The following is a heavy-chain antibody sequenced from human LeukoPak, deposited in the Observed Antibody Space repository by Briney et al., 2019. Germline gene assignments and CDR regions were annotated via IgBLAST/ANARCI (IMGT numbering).Heavy chain of an antibody. J-gene: IGHJ6*02. V-gene: IGHV3-23*01. D-gene: IGHD5-18*01. CDR3: AKAGRGYSYGYIYYYYYGMDV. CDR2: ISGSGGST. CDR1: GFTFSSYA. Sequence: GGSLRLSCAASGFTFSSYAMSWVRQAPGKGLEWVSAISGSGGSTYYADSVKGRFTISRDNSKNTLYLQMNSLRAEDTAVYYCAKAGRGYSYGYIYYYYYGMDVWGQGTTVTVSS.